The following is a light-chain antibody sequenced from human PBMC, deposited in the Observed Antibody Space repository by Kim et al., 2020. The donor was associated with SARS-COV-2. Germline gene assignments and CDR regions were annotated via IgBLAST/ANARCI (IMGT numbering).Light chain of an antibody. Sequence: DVVMTQSPLSLPVTLGQPASISCRSSQSLVYSDGNTYLSWFQQRPGQSPRRLIYNVSKRDSGVPDRFSGSGSGTDFTLKISRVEAEDVGVYYCMQDTHWPPGFTFGQGTKLEI. CDR3: MQDTHWPPGFT. J-gene: IGKJ2*01. CDR2: NVS. CDR1: QSLVYSDGNTY. V-gene: IGKV2-30*01.